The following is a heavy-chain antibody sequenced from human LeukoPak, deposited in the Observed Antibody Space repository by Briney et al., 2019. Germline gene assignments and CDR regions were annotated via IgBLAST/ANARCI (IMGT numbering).Heavy chain of an antibody. CDR3: AKDDDWGRFNH. CDR2: IGPRGDIT. CDR1: GFSFRSHG. D-gene: IGHD3-16*01. V-gene: IGHV3-23*01. Sequence: GGSLRLSCAASGFSFRSHGMNWVRQAPGKGLEWVSGIGPRGDITYYKDSVRGRFTISRDNFKNTVSLQLNSLRAEDTAMYYCAKDDDWGRFNHWGQGTLVTVSS. J-gene: IGHJ1*01.